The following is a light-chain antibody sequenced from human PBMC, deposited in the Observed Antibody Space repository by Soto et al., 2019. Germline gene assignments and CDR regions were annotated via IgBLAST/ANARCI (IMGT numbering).Light chain of an antibody. J-gene: IGLJ3*02. CDR3: LLYYGGAWV. Sequence: QTVVTQEPSLTVSPGGTVILTCASSTGPVTSGYYPDWFQQKPGQAPRALIYATNTKHSWTPARFSGSLLGGKAALTLSGVQPEDEAEYYCLLYYGGAWVFGGGTKLTVL. V-gene: IGLV7-43*01. CDR1: TGPVTSGYY. CDR2: ATN.